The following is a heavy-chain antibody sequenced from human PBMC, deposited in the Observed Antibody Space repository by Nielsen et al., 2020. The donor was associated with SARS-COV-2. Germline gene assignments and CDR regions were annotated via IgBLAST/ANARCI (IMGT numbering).Heavy chain of an antibody. Sequence: ASVKVSCKASGYTFTSYAMNWVRQAPGQGLEWMGRINTNSGGTNYAQKFQGRVTMTRDTSISTAYMELSRLRSDDTAVYYCARWGKLNYYDFMARGDWFDPWGQGTLVTVSS. CDR2: INTNSGGT. CDR3: ARWGKLNYYDFMARGDWFDP. D-gene: IGHD3-22*01. J-gene: IGHJ5*02. V-gene: IGHV1-2*06. CDR1: GYTFTSYA.